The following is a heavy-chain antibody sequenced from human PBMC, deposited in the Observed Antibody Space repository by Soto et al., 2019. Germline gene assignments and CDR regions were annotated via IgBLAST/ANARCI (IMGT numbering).Heavy chain of an antibody. CDR3: AKDRNSYGYDYFDY. V-gene: IGHV3-23*01. J-gene: IGHJ4*02. CDR2: ISGSGGST. Sequence: GGSLRLSCAASGFTFSTYAMSWVRQAPGKGLEWVSAISGSGGSTYYADSVKGRFTISRDNSKNTLYLQMNSPRAEDTAVYYCAKDRNSYGYDYFDYWGQGTLVTVSS. D-gene: IGHD5-18*01. CDR1: GFTFSTYA.